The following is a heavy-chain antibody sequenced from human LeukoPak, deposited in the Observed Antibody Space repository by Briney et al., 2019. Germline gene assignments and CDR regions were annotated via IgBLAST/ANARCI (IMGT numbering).Heavy chain of an antibody. D-gene: IGHD2-15*01. Sequence: ASVKVSCKASGYIFSGYYMHWVRQAPGQGLEWMGWINPSSGGADYAQKFQGRVTMTRDTSISTAYMALSRLTSDDTAVYYCVRGPPEYCSGGSCYSGRNWIDPWGQGTLVTVSS. V-gene: IGHV1-2*02. CDR2: INPSSGGA. CDR1: GYIFSGYY. CDR3: VRGPPEYCSGGSCYSGRNWIDP. J-gene: IGHJ5*02.